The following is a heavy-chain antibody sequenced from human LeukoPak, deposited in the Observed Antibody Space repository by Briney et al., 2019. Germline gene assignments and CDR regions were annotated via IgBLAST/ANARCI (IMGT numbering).Heavy chain of an antibody. V-gene: IGHV3-33*01. J-gene: IGHJ4*02. CDR1: GFTFSSYG. D-gene: IGHD6-6*01. Sequence: GESLRLSCAASGFTFSSYGMHWVRQAPGKGLEWVAVIWYDGSNKYYADSVKGRFTISRDNSKNTLYLQMNSLRAEDTAVYYCASLSSSNFDYWGQGTLVTVSS. CDR2: IWYDGSNK. CDR3: ASLSSSNFDY.